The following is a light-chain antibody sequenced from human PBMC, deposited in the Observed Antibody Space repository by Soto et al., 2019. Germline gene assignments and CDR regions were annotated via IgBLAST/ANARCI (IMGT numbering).Light chain of an antibody. Sequence: QSALTQPASVSEFPGQSITISCTGSSSDVGGYKYVSWYQQHPGKAPKLLIYDVTNRPSGVSNRFSGSKSGYTASLTISGLQSEDEADYYCSSYTSFKTLVFGTGTKVTVL. CDR1: SSDVGGYKY. CDR3: SSYTSFKTLV. J-gene: IGLJ1*01. V-gene: IGLV2-14*01. CDR2: DVT.